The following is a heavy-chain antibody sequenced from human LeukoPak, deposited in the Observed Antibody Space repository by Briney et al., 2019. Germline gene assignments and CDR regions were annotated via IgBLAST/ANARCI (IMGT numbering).Heavy chain of an antibody. CDR2: FDPEDGET. Sequence: ASVKVSCKVSGYTLTELSMHWVRQAPGKGLGWRGGFDPEDGETIYAQKFQGRVTMTEDTSTDTAYMELSSLRSEDTAVYYCATNSGSYSYYYYMDVWGKGTTVTVSS. V-gene: IGHV1-24*01. J-gene: IGHJ6*03. CDR3: ATNSGSYSYYYYMDV. D-gene: IGHD1-26*01. CDR1: GYTLTELS.